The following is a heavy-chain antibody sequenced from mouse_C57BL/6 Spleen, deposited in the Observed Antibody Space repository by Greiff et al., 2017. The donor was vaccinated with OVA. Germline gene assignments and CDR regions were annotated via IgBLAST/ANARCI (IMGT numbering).Heavy chain of an antibody. Sequence: EVQLVESGPGLVKPSQSLSLTCSVTGYSITSGYYWNWIRQFPGNKLEWMGYISYDGSNNYNPSLKNRISITRDTSKNQFFLKLNSVTTEDTATYYCARYYGSLPMDYWGQGTSVTVSS. V-gene: IGHV3-6*01. CDR2: ISYDGSN. J-gene: IGHJ4*01. CDR1: GYSITSGYY. D-gene: IGHD1-1*01. CDR3: ARYYGSLPMDY.